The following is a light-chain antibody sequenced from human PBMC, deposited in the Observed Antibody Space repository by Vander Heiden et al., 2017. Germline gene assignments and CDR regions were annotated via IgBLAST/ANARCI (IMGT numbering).Light chain of an antibody. J-gene: IGKJ4*01. V-gene: IGKV4-1*01. CDR1: QTLLKSSNNKNY. CDR2: WAS. Sequence: DIVMTQYPDSLAVSLGERASVNCKSSQTLLKSSNNKNYLAWYQHKPGQPPKLLIYWASTRQSGVPDRFSGGGSGTDYTLTISSLQAEDVAVYYCQQYFTIPLTVDGGTKVEIK. CDR3: QQYFTIPLT.